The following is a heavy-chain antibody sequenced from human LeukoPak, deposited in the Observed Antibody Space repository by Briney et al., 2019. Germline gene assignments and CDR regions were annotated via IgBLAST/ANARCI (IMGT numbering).Heavy chain of an antibody. D-gene: IGHD2-2*01. CDR1: GGSFSGYY. Sequence: SETLSLTCAVYGGSFSGYYWSWIRQPPGKGLEWIGEINHSGSTNYNPSLKSRVTISVDTSKNQFSLKLSSVTAADTAVYYCARSLGIVVVPAATNWFDLWGQGTLVTVSS. J-gene: IGHJ5*02. CDR3: ARSLGIVVVPAATNWFDL. CDR2: INHSGST. V-gene: IGHV4-34*01.